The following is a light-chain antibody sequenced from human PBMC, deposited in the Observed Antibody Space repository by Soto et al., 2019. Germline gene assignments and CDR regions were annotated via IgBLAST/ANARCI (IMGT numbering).Light chain of an antibody. Sequence: QSALTQPRSVSGSPGQSVTISCTGTSSDVGGYNYVSWYQQHAGKAPKLMIYDVSKRPSGVPDRFSGSKSVNTASLTISGLQAEDEADYYCCSFAGSYTFVFGTGTKLSVL. CDR2: DVS. CDR1: SSDVGGYNY. J-gene: IGLJ1*01. CDR3: CSFAGSYTFV. V-gene: IGLV2-11*01.